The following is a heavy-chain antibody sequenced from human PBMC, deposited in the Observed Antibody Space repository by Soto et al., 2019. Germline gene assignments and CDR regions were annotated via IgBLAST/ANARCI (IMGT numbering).Heavy chain of an antibody. J-gene: IGHJ6*02. D-gene: IGHD2-2*01. Sequence: ASVKVSCKASGYTFTGYYMHWVRQAPGQGLEWMGWINPNGGGTNYAQKFQGWVTMTRDTSISTAYMELSRLRSDDTAVYYCARDLVVVPAATSPHYYYYYGMDVWGQGTTVTVSS. V-gene: IGHV1-2*04. CDR2: INPNGGGT. CDR1: GYTFTGYY. CDR3: ARDLVVVPAATSPHYYYYYGMDV.